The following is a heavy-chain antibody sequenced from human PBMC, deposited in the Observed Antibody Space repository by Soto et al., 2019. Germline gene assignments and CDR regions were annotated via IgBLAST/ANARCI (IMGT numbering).Heavy chain of an antibody. Sequence: GGSLRLSCAASGFTFSSYAMSWVHQAPGKGLEWVSTISRSGDTTYYADSVKGRFTVSRDNSKNALYLQLNSLRAEDTAVYYCARPFPDNTYYYYGMDVWGQGTTVTVS. V-gene: IGHV3-23*01. CDR1: GFTFSSYA. D-gene: IGHD1-1*01. J-gene: IGHJ6*02. CDR2: ISRSGDTT. CDR3: ARPFPDNTYYYYGMDV.